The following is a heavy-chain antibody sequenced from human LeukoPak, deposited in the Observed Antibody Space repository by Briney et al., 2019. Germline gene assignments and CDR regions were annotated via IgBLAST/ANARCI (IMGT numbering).Heavy chain of an antibody. J-gene: IGHJ4*02. V-gene: IGHV3-11*03. Sequence: GGSLRLSCAASGSTFSDNFMSWIRQAPGKGLEWVSYIGRSSTYTNYADSVKGRFTISRDNAKNSLYLQMNSLRAEDTAVYYCARYIAAAGTKYFDIWGQGTLVTVSS. CDR3: ARYIAAAGTKYFDI. CDR1: GSTFSDNF. D-gene: IGHD6-13*01. CDR2: IGRSSTYT.